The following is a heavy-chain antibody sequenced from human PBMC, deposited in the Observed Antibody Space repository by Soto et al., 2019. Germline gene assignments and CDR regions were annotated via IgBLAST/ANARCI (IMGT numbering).Heavy chain of an antibody. J-gene: IGHJ6*02. CDR3: ARVFDFWSGYFTYYYYGMDV. CDR1: GYTFTSYG. Sequence: GASVKVSCKASGYTFTSYGISWVRQAPGQGLEWMGWISAYNGNTNYAQKLQGRVTMTTDTSTSTAYMELRSLRSDDTAVYYCARVFDFWSGYFTYYYYGMDVWGQGTTVTVSS. D-gene: IGHD3-3*01. CDR2: ISAYNGNT. V-gene: IGHV1-18*01.